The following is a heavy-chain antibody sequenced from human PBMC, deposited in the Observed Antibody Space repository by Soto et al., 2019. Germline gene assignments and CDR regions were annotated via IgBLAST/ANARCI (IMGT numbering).Heavy chain of an antibody. J-gene: IGHJ4*02. V-gene: IGHV4-59*08. CDR2: IYYSGST. D-gene: IGHD3-10*01. CDR1: GGSISSYY. Sequence: QVQLQESGPGLVKPSETLSLTCTVSGGSISSYYWSWIRQPPGKGLEWIGYIYYSGSTNYNPSLKSRVTISVDTSKNQFSLKLSSVTAADTAVYYCARVGGFGATTIDYWGQGTLVTVSS. CDR3: ARVGGFGATTIDY.